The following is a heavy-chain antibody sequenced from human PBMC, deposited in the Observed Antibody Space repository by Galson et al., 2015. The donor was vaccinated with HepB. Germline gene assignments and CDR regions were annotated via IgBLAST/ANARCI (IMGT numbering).Heavy chain of an antibody. CDR3: ARRGTDCTTTACYANYYYYYGMDV. J-gene: IGHJ6*02. V-gene: IGHV3-7*03. CDR2: IKQDGSEK. Sequence: SLRLSCAASGFTFSGYWMTWVRQAPGKGPEWVANIKQDGSEKHYVDSVKGRFTISRDNAKNSLHLQMNSLRAEDTAVYYCARRGTDCTTTACYANYYYYYGMDVWGQGTTVTVSS. D-gene: IGHD2-2*01. CDR1: GFTFSGYW.